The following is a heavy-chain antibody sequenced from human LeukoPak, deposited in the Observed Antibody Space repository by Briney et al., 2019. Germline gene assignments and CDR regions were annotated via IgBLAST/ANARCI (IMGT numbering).Heavy chain of an antibody. Sequence: HPGGSLRLSCAASGFTFSSYGMHWVRQAPGKGLEWVAVISYDGSNKYYADSVKGRFTISRGNSKNTLYLQMNSLRAEDTAVYYCAKDNHYYDSSGLIFDYWGQGTLVTVSS. V-gene: IGHV3-30*18. CDR2: ISYDGSNK. CDR1: GFTFSSYG. D-gene: IGHD3-22*01. J-gene: IGHJ4*02. CDR3: AKDNHYYDSSGLIFDY.